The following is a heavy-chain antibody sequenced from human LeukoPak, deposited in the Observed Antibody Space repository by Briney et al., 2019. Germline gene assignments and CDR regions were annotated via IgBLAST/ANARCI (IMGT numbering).Heavy chain of an antibody. D-gene: IGHD2-8*01. V-gene: IGHV3-9*01. CDR3: VVLAMENY. J-gene: IGHJ4*02. CDR1: GFTFDDYA. Sequence: GGSLRLSCAASGFTFDDYAMHWVRQAPGKGLEWVSGLGWNSNSIGYADSVKGRFTISRDNAKNSLYLQMNSLRAEDTALYYCVVLAMENYWGQGTLVTVSS. CDR2: LGWNSNSI.